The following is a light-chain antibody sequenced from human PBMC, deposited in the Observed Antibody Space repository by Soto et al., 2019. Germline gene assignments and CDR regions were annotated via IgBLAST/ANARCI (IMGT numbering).Light chain of an antibody. CDR3: QQYGSSPLWT. CDR2: GAS. CDR1: QSVSSSY. Sequence: EIVLTQSPGTLSLSPGDRATLSCRASQSVSSSYLAWYQQKPGQAPRLLIYGASSRATGIPDRFSGSGSGTDFTLTISRLEPEDFAVYYCQQYGSSPLWTFXQGTKVDIK. J-gene: IGKJ1*01. V-gene: IGKV3-20*01.